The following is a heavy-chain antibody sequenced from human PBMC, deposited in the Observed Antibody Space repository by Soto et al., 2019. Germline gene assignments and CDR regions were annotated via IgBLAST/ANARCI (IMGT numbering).Heavy chain of an antibody. J-gene: IGHJ5*02. V-gene: IGHV3-11*01. CDR3: VAAAGPNWFDP. Sequence: GGSLRLSCAASGFTFSDYYMSWIRQAPGKGLEWVSYISSSGSTIYYADSVKGRFTISRDNAKNSLYLQMNSLRAEDTAVYYCVAAAGPNWFDPWGQGTLVTVSS. CDR2: ISSSGSTI. D-gene: IGHD6-13*01. CDR1: GFTFSDYY.